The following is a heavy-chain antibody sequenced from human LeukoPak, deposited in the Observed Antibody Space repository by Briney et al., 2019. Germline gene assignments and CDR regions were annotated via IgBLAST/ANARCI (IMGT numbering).Heavy chain of an antibody. D-gene: IGHD1-26*01. CDR1: GFTFIESW. J-gene: IGHJ4*02. CDR3: ARDPVEWELLLDY. Sequence: GSLRLSCVVSGFTFIESWMSWVRQAPGKRLEWVANMNIDGSEKYYADSAKGRFTISRDNARNSVYLQMNSLRVEDTAVYYCARDPVEWELLLDYWGQGTLVTVSS. V-gene: IGHV3-7*01. CDR2: MNIDGSEK.